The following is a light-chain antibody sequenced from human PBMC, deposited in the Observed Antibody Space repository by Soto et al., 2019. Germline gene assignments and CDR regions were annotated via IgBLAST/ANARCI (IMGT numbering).Light chain of an antibody. V-gene: IGKV3D-20*01. CDR1: QRVSNNF. CDR3: QQYGSTPWT. J-gene: IGKJ1*01. CDR2: DAT. Sequence: VVLTQFPATLSLSPGETATLSCGASQRVSNNFLGWYQQKPGLPTRLLIYDATSRANGIPARFSGRGSGTHFTLTISSLEPEAFAGYYCQQYGSTPWTFGRGTKVEMK.